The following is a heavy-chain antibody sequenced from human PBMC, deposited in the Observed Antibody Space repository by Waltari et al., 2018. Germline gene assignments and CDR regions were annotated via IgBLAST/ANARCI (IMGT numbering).Heavy chain of an antibody. Sequence: QVQLQESGPGLVKPSETLSLTCTVPGGSISNHYWSWIRPPPEKGLEWIGYIYYSGNTKYNPSLKSRVTISEDTSKNQISWKLTSVTAADTAVYYCARHSRGGDAYYFDYWGQGTLVTVSS. CDR2: IYYSGNT. V-gene: IGHV4-59*08. CDR3: ARHSRGGDAYYFDY. D-gene: IGHD5-12*01. J-gene: IGHJ4*02. CDR1: GGSISNHY.